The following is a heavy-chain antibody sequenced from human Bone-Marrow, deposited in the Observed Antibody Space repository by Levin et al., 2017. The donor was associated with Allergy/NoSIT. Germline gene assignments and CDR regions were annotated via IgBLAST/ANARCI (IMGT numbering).Heavy chain of an antibody. Sequence: ASETLSLTCTVSGGSISSYYWSWIRQPPGKGLEWIGYIYYSGSTNYNPSLKSRVTISVDTSKNQFSLKLSSVTAADTAVYYCAREPGARKYYYGSGRKNWYFDLWGRGTLVTVSS. CDR3: AREPGARKYYYGSGRKNWYFDL. CDR1: GGSISSYY. CDR2: IYYSGST. V-gene: IGHV4-59*01. D-gene: IGHD3-10*01. J-gene: IGHJ2*01.